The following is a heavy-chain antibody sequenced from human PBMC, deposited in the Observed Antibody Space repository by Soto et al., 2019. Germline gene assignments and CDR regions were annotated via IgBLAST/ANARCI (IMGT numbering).Heavy chain of an antibody. CDR2: ILYDGSNE. CDR3: AKDLRAASHGEGDLDY. D-gene: IGHD3-10*01. CDR1: GFTFSSYG. Sequence: QVQLVESGGGVVQPGRSLRLSCAASGFTFSSYGMHWVRQAPGKGLEWVAVILYDGSNEYYADSVKGRFIISRDNSKNMLYMQMNSLSAEDTAVYYCAKDLRAASHGEGDLDYWGQGTLVTVSS. V-gene: IGHV3-30*18. J-gene: IGHJ4*02.